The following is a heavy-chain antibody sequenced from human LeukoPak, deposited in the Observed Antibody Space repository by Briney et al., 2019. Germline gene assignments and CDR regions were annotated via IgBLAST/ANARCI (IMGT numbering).Heavy chain of an antibody. Sequence: PSETLSLTCTVSGGSISGFYYTWLRQPPGKGLEWIGYIDSSGITNYNSSLNSRVTISLDTSQNQFSLKLNSVTAADTAVYYCATVASGWYPDYWGQGALVTVAS. CDR1: GGSISGFY. D-gene: IGHD6-19*01. CDR2: IDSSGIT. CDR3: ATVASGWYPDY. V-gene: IGHV4-59*01. J-gene: IGHJ4*02.